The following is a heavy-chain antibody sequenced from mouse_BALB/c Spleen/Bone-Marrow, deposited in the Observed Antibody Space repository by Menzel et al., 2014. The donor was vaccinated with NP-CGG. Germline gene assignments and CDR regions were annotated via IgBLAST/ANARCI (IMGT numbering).Heavy chain of an antibody. CDR1: GYTFTNYF. CDR3: TRSGQGFAY. J-gene: IGHJ3*01. V-gene: IGHV1S17*01. Sequence: QVQLQQSGAELVKPGASVKLSCKASGYTFTNYFMYWVKQRPGQGLEWIGEINPNNGGTNFNENFKSKATLTLDKSSSTAYMQLSSLTSEDSSVYYRTRSGQGFAYWGHGTLVTVSA. CDR2: INPNNGGT.